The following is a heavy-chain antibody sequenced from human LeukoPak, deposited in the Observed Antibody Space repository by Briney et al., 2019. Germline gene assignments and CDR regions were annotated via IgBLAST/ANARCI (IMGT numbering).Heavy chain of an antibody. CDR3: ARTTGTTGYYYYGMDV. D-gene: IGHD1-7*01. V-gene: IGHV3-33*01. CDR2: IGYDGTNE. J-gene: IGHJ6*02. CDR1: GFTFSSYG. Sequence: GGSLRLSCAASGFTFSSYGMHWVRQAPGKGLEWVTLIGYDGTNEYYADSVKGRFTISRDNSKNTLYLQMNSLRAEDTAVYYCARTTGTTGYYYYGMDVWGQGTTVTVSS.